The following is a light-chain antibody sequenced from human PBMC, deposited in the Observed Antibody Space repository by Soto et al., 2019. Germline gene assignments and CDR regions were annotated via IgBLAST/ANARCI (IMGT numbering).Light chain of an antibody. Sequence: DIQMTQSQPSVSASVGDRVTITCRESQGLGKWLAWYQQKPGKAPTLLIHGASSLQSGGPPRYSGSGYGTEFTLTISSLQPEDFATYYCQQAYSFPPTFGQATRLEIK. CDR2: GAS. V-gene: IGKV1-12*01. J-gene: IGKJ5*01. CDR1: QGLGKW. CDR3: QQAYSFPPT.